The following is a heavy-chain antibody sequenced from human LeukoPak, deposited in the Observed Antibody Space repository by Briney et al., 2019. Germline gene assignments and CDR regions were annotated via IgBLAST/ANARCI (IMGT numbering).Heavy chain of an antibody. J-gene: IGHJ3*02. CDR3: ARPYSSSWRGAFDI. CDR2: LYYSGST. V-gene: IGHV4-39*07. Sequence: SETLSLTCTVSGGSVSSSSHYWGWIRQPPGKGLEWIGSLYYSGSTYYSPSLKSRVTISVDTSKNQFSLKLSSVTAADTAVYYCARPYSSSWRGAFDIWGQGTMVTVSS. D-gene: IGHD6-13*01. CDR1: GGSVSSSSHY.